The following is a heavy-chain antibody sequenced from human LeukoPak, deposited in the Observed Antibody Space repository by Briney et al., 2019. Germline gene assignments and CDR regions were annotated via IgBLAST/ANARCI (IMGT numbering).Heavy chain of an antibody. CDR2: ISYDGSNK. D-gene: IGHD6-19*01. V-gene: IGHV3-30*18. Sequence: GGSLRLPCAASGFTFSSYGMHWVRQAPGRGLEWVAVISYDGSNKYYADSVKGRFTISRDNSKNTLYLQMNSLRAEDTAVYYCAKDPHSSGFMFYFAGTTRSDWYYFDYWGQGTLVTVSS. CDR3: AKDPHSSGFMFYFAGTTRSDWYYFDY. J-gene: IGHJ4*02. CDR1: GFTFSSYG.